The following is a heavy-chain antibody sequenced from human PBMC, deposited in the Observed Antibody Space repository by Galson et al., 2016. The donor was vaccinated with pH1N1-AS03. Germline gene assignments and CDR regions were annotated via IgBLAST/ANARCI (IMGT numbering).Heavy chain of an antibody. CDR3: ARADSGREFDY. CDR2: IWYDGSTK. V-gene: IGHV3-33*08. Sequence: SLRLSCAASGLSFNTYGMHWVRQAPGKGLEWVAVIWYDGSTKYYGDSVKGRFIISRDNSRNTVYLQMKSLRAEDTAVYYCARADSGREFDYWGQGTLVTVSS. J-gene: IGHJ4*02. CDR1: GLSFNTYG. D-gene: IGHD1-26*01.